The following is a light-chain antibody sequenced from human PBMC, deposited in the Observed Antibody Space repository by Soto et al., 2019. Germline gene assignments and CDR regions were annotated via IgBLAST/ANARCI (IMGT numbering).Light chain of an antibody. V-gene: IGLV1-51*01. Sequence: QSVFTQSPLVSAAPGQKVTISCSGSSYNIGSNYVSWYQQFPDTAPKLLIYDNIKRPSGIPDRFSGSKSGTSATLVITGLQTGDEADYYCGTWDGSRNWVFGGGTKVTVL. CDR2: DNI. CDR3: GTWDGSRNWV. J-gene: IGLJ3*02. CDR1: SYNIGSNY.